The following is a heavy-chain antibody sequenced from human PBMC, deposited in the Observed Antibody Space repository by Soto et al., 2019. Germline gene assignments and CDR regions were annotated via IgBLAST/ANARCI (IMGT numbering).Heavy chain of an antibody. D-gene: IGHD2-2*02. J-gene: IGHJ6*02. CDR1: GYMFTTYG. Sequence: QVQLVQSGAEVKKPGASVKVSCKASGYMFTTYGISWVRQAPGQGLEWMGWISAYNGNTKYAQKLHGRVPMTTDTSTSTAYMELRSLRSDDTAVYYCARERCSSTSCYKGPFYYYGLDVWGQGTTVTVSS. CDR2: ISAYNGNT. CDR3: ARERCSSTSCYKGPFYYYGLDV. V-gene: IGHV1-18*01.